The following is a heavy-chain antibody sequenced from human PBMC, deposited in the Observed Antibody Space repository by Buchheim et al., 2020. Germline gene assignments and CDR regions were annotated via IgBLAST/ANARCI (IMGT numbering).Heavy chain of an antibody. CDR1: GFTFSSYA. V-gene: IGHV3-30-3*01. CDR2: ISYDGSNK. Sequence: QVQLVESGGGVVQPGRSLRLSCAASGFTFSSYAMHWVRQAPGKGLEWVAVISYDGSNKYYADSVKGRFTISRDNSKNKLYLQMNSLRAEDTAVYYCAREAMRGYYYYYGMDVWGQGTT. J-gene: IGHJ6*02. CDR3: AREAMRGYYYYYGMDV.